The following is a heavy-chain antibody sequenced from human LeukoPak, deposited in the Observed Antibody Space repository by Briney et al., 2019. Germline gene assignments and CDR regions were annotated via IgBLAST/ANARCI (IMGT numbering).Heavy chain of an antibody. CDR2: INHSGST. J-gene: IGHJ4*02. CDR3: ARVRGARSRVVTAIHFDY. D-gene: IGHD2-21*02. V-gene: IGHV4-34*01. CDR1: GGSFSGYY. Sequence: PSETLSLTCAVYGGSFSGYYWSWIRQPPGKGLEWIGEINHSGSTNYNPSLKSRVTISVDTSKNQFSLKLSSVTAADTAVYYCARVRGARSRVVTAIHFDYWGQGTLVTVSS.